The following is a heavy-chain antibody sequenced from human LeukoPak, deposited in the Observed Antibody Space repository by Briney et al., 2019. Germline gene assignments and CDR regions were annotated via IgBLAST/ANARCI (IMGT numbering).Heavy chain of an antibody. J-gene: IGHJ6*02. D-gene: IGHD3-3*01. CDR1: GYTFTSYY. Sequence: GASVKVSCKASGYTFTSYYMHWVRQAPGQGLEWMGIINPSGGSTSYAQKFQGRVTMTRDTSTSTVYMELRSLRSEDTAVYHCASAEWHGMDVWGQGTTVTVSS. V-gene: IGHV1-46*01. CDR3: ASAEWHGMDV. CDR2: INPSGGST.